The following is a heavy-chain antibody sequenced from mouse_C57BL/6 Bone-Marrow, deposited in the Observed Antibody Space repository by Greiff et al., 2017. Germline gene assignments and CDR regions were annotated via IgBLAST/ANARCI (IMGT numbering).Heavy chain of an antibody. CDR1: GYTFTSYW. CDR3: ARRPDDYDAYFGY. CDR2: INPSSGYT. Sequence: QVQLQQSGAELAKPGASVKLSCKASGYTFTSYWMHWVKQRPGQGLEWIGYINPSSGYTKYNQKFKDKATLTADKSSSTAYMQLSSLTYEDSAVYYCARRPDDYDAYFGYWGQGTTLTVSS. V-gene: IGHV1-7*01. D-gene: IGHD2-4*01. J-gene: IGHJ2*01.